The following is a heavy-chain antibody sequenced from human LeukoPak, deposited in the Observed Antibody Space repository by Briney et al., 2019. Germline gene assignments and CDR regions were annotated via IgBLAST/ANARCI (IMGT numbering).Heavy chain of an antibody. V-gene: IGHV3-7*03. Sequence: GGSLRLSCAASGFTYSSYWMSWVRQAPGKGLEWVANIKQDGSEKYYVDSVKGRFTISRDNAKNSLYLQMSSLRAEDTAVYFCARGQTTVTNWGQGTLVTVSS. CDR3: ARGQTTVTN. D-gene: IGHD4-17*01. J-gene: IGHJ4*02. CDR1: GFTYSSYW. CDR2: IKQDGSEK.